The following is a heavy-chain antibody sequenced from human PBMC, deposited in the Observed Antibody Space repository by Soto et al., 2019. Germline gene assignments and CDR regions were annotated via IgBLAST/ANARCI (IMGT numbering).Heavy chain of an antibody. Sequence: QVQLVESGGGVVQPGGSLRISCAASGFPFSNYGMHWVRQSPGKGLEWVAVLWHDGSKTYYADSVRGRFTISRDISKNTVYLEMSSLKVEDTAVYYCARDLSSVTYTFEFRGQGTLVIVSS. CDR2: LWHDGSKT. CDR1: GFPFSNYG. J-gene: IGHJ4*02. D-gene: IGHD3-22*01. V-gene: IGHV3-33*01. CDR3: ARDLSSVTYTFEF.